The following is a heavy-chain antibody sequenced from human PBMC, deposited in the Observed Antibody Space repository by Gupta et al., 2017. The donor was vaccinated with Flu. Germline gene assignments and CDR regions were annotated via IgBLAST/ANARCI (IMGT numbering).Heavy chain of an antibody. CDR1: GCAFAEYS. CDR2: ISWDSVYL. V-gene: IGHV3-9*01. Sequence: EVQLVESGGGLVQPGSSLRRPGSAYGCAFAEYSMHWVRRAPGKGLEWVSGISWDSVYLDYADSVNGRFTISRDNGKNSLYLQLNSLGAEDTALYSCARSERRKGVYFDYWGQGNRVTVSS. J-gene: IGHJ4*02. D-gene: IGHD1-26*01. CDR3: ARSERRKGVYFDY.